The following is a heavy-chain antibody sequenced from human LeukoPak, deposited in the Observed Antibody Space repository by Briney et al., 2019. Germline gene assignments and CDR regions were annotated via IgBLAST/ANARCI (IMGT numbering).Heavy chain of an antibody. CDR3: ARGVFGDYYDSSGPDY. D-gene: IGHD3-22*01. CDR2: ISGSGGST. J-gene: IGHJ4*02. Sequence: GGSLRLSCAASGFTFSSYAMSWVRQAPGKGLEWVSAISGSGGSTYYADSVKGRFTISRDNSKNTLYLQMGSLRAEDMAVYYCARGVFGDYYDSSGPDYWGQGTLVTVSS. CDR1: GFTFSSYA. V-gene: IGHV3-23*01.